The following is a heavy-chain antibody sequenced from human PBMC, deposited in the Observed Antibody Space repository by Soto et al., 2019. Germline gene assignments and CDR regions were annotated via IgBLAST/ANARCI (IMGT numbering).Heavy chain of an antibody. CDR3: ARAVTTGYYYYYSMDV. V-gene: IGHV1-18*01. Sequence: QVQLVQSGAEVKKPGASVKVSCKASGYTFTSYGISWVRQAPGQGLEWMGWISAYNGNTNYAQKLQGRVTMTTDTSTSTAYRELRSLRSDDTAVYYCARAVTTGYYYYYSMDVWGKGTTVTVSS. D-gene: IGHD4-4*01. CDR1: GYTFTSYG. J-gene: IGHJ6*03. CDR2: ISAYNGNT.